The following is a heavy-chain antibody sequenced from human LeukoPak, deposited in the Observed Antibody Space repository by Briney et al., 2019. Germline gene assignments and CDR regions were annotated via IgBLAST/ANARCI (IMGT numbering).Heavy chain of an antibody. V-gene: IGHV3-23*01. CDR1: GFTFSSYG. J-gene: IGHJ4*02. D-gene: IGHD6-6*01. CDR3: AKVGSSSSRAVQTD. Sequence: PGGSLRLSCAASGFTFSSYGMSWVRQAPGKGLEGVSAISGSGGSTYYADSVKGRFTISRDNSKNTLYLQMNSLRAEDTAVYYCAKVGSSSSRAVQTDWGQGTLVTVSS. CDR2: ISGSGGST.